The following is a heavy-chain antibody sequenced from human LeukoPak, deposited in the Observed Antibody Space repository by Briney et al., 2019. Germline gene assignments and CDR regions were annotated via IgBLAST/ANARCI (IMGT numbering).Heavy chain of an antibody. CDR2: TYYRSKWYD. J-gene: IGHJ4*02. D-gene: IGHD6-19*01. CDR3: GRSSGWGFDY. Sequence: SQTLSLTCAISGDSVSSNSVGWHWIRQSPSRGLEWLGRTYYRSKWYDDYAVSVKSRITINPDTSKNQFSLQLNSVTPEDTAVYYCGRSSGWGFDYWGQGTLVTVSS. CDR1: GDSVSSNSVG. V-gene: IGHV6-1*01.